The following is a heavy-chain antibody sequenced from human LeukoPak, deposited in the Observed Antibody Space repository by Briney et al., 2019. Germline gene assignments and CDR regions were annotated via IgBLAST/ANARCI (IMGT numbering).Heavy chain of an antibody. CDR2: IYSGGST. J-gene: IGHJ4*02. CDR1: GFTVSSNY. V-gene: IGHV3-53*01. CDR3: ARDGYRPY. Sequence: PGGSLRLSCAASGFTVSSNYTSWVRQAPGKGLEWVSVIYSGGSTYYADSVKGRFTISRDNSKNTLYLQMNSLTGQYTAMYYCARDGYRPYWGQGTLVTVSS. D-gene: IGHD6-13*01.